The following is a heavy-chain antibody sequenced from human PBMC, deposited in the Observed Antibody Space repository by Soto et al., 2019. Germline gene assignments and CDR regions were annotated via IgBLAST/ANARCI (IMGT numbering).Heavy chain of an antibody. CDR2: FSGSGDST. CDR1: GFTFSSYA. Sequence: GGSLRLSCAASGFTFSSYAMSWVRQAPGKGLEWVSTFSGSGDSTYYADSVKGRFTISRDNSKNTLYLQMNSLRAEDTAIYYCAKDAKRAPRPYYFDSWGQGTLVTVSS. J-gene: IGHJ4*02. CDR3: AKDAKRAPRPYYFDS. V-gene: IGHV3-23*01.